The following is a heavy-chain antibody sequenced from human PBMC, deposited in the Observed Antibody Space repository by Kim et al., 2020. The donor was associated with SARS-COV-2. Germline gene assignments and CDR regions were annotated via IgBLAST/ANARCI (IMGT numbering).Heavy chain of an antibody. Sequence: GGSLRLACAASEFPCSNFWMSWVRQSPEKGLEWVANIKQDGSEKHYGDSVKGRFAISRDNAKNSLYLEMNRLSGEDTGLYFCARERGGELLFGDGAQGTLVSVSS. CDR3: ARERGGELLFGD. CDR2: IKQDGSEK. CDR1: EFPCSNFW. V-gene: IGHV3-7*01. J-gene: IGHJ4*02. D-gene: IGHD1-26*01.